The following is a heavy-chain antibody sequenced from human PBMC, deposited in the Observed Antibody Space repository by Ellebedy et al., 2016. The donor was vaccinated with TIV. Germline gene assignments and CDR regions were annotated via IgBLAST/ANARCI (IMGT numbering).Heavy chain of an antibody. V-gene: IGHV4-59*12. D-gene: IGHD2/OR15-2a*01. CDR3: ARTVIPASRGAFDI. CDR2: IYYSGST. J-gene: IGHJ3*02. CDR1: GGSISSYY. Sequence: MPSETLSLTCTVSGGSISSYYWSRIRQPPGKGLEWIGYIYYSGSTNYNPSLKSRVTISVDTSKNQFSLDLRSVTAADTAVYHCARTVIPASRGAFDIWGQGTVVSVSS.